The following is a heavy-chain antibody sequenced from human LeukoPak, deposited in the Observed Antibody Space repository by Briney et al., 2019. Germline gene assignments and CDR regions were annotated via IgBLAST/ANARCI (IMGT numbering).Heavy chain of an antibody. J-gene: IGHJ3*02. CDR3: ASVPLGYSSSYAFDI. CDR1: GFTFDSYW. D-gene: IGHD6-13*01. Sequence: GGSLRLSCAASGFTFDSYWMHWVRQTPGKGPEWVANINQDGTETYYVDSVKGRFTISRDNAKNSLYLQMNSLRAEDTAVYYCASVPLGYSSSYAFDIWGQGTMVTVSS. V-gene: IGHV3-7*01. CDR2: INQDGTET.